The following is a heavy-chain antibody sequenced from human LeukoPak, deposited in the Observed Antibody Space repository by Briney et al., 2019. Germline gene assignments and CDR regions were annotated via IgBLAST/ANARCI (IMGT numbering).Heavy chain of an antibody. CDR2: IYHSGST. J-gene: IGHJ4*02. V-gene: IGHV4-38-2*01. CDR3: ARGRDYSSSWYYFDY. CDR1: GYSISSGYY. D-gene: IGHD6-13*01. Sequence: PSETLSLTCAVSGYSISSGYYWGWIRQPPGKGLEWIGSIYHSGSTNYNPSLKSRVTISVDTSKNQFSLKLSSVTAADTAVYYCARGRDYSSSWYYFDYWGQGTLVTVSS.